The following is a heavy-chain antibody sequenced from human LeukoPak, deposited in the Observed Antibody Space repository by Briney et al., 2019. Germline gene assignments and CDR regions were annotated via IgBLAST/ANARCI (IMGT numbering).Heavy chain of an antibody. CDR2: ISSNGGST. Sequence: GGSLRLSCAASGFTFSSYAMHWVRQAPGKGLEYVSAISSNGGSTYYANSVKGRFTISRDNSKNTLYLQMGSLRAEDMAVYYCARHSYDSSGQTNYFDYWGQGTLVTVSS. CDR3: ARHSYDSSGQTNYFDY. D-gene: IGHD3-22*01. CDR1: GFTFSSYA. J-gene: IGHJ4*02. V-gene: IGHV3-64*01.